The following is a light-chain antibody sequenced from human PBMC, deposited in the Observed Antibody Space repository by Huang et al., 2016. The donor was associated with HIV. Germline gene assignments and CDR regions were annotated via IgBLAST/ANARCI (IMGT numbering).Light chain of an antibody. CDR3: QQYYSSPQT. CDR2: WAY. V-gene: IGKV4-1*01. Sequence: DIIMTQSPDSLAVSLGERATLNCRSSQSVYSSSTGKDYMAWFQKKPGQPPRLILFWAYAREAGVPDRFSGSGSGTHFTLTIANLEAEDAAIYYCQQYYSSPQTFGQGTRVEVK. CDR1: QSVYSSSTGKDY. J-gene: IGKJ1*01.